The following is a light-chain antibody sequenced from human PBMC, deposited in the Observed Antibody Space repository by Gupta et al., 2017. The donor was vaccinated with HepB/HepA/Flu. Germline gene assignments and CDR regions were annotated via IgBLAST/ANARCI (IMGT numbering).Light chain of an antibody. J-gene: IGKJ1*01. CDR2: GGS. V-gene: IGKV3-20*01. Sequence: EIVLTQSPGTLSLSPGERATLSCRTSQSVRDSQLAWYQQKPGQAPRLLIYGGSTRATGVPDRVSGSGSGTDFTLTISRLEPEDFAVYYCQQEDSSTWTFGQGTKVEIK. CDR1: QSVRDSQ. CDR3: QQEDSSTWT.